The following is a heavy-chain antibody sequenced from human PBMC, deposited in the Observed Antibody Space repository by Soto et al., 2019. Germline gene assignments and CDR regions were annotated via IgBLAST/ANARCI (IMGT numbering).Heavy chain of an antibody. J-gene: IGHJ6*02. Sequence: PGGSLRLSCAASGFTFSSYGMHWVCQAPGKGLEWVAVISYDGSNKYYADSVKGRFTISRDNSKNTLYLQMNSLRAEDTAVYYCAKDRQYSGYDRIYYYYGMDVWGQGTTVTVSS. CDR2: ISYDGSNK. CDR3: AKDRQYSGYDRIYYYYGMDV. CDR1: GFTFSSYG. D-gene: IGHD5-12*01. V-gene: IGHV3-30*18.